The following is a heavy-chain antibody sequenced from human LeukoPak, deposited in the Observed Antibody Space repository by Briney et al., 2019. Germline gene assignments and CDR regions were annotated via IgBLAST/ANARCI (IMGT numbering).Heavy chain of an antibody. J-gene: IGHJ4*02. D-gene: IGHD5-18*01. CDR2: IYYSGSA. V-gene: IGHV4-59*08. CDR3: ARHGPDTAMVDEYYFDY. CDR1: GGSISSYY. Sequence: SETLSLTCTVSGGSISSYYWSWIRQPPGKGLEWIGYIYYSGSANYNPSLKGRVTISVDTSKNQFSLKLSSVTAADTAVYYCARHGPDTAMVDEYYFDYWGQGTLVTVSS.